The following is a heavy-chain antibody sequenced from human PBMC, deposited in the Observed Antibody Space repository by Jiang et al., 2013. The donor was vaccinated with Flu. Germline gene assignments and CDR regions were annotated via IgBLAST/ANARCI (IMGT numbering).Heavy chain of an antibody. J-gene: IGHJ4*02. V-gene: IGHV5-51*01. D-gene: IGHD1-26*01. Sequence: VKKPGESLKISCKTSGYSFTNFWIGWVRQTPGKGLEWMGFIYPDEGETKYSPSFQGQVTISADKSISTAYLQWSSLKASDTAMYYCATLVGPRGYDYWGQGTLVTVSS. CDR3: ATLVGPRGYDY. CDR2: IYPDEGET. CDR1: GYSFTNFW.